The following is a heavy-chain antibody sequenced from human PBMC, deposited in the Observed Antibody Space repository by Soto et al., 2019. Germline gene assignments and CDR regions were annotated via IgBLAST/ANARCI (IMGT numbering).Heavy chain of an antibody. V-gene: IGHV4-39*02. D-gene: IGHD6-19*01. CDR1: SGSISTSGYY. CDR3: ARRGSRLSVAVAAFDY. Sequence: SETLSLTCSVSSGSISTSGYYWGWIRQPPGTGLEWIGGISYSGSTYYNPSLKSRLTISVDTSKNHFSLKLTSVTAADTAVYFCARRGSRLSVAVAAFDYWSQGTLVTVSS. CDR2: ISYSGST. J-gene: IGHJ4*02.